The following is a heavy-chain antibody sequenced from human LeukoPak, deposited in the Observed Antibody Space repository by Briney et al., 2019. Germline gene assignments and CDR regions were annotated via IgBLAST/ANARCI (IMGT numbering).Heavy chain of an antibody. V-gene: IGHV1-69*06. CDR2: IIPIFGTA. Sequence: VAAVNVSCKASVYTVTSYGISGVRQPPGQGVDWMGGIIPIFGTANYAQKFQGRGTITADKSTSTAYMELSSLRSEDTAVYYCAGDSSSFQHRGYMDVWGKGTTVTVSS. D-gene: IGHD6-13*01. CDR1: VYTVTSYG. CDR3: AGDSSSFQHRGYMDV. J-gene: IGHJ6*03.